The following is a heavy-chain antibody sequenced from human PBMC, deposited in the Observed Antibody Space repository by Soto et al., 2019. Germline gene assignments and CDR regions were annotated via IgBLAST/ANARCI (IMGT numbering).Heavy chain of an antibody. CDR2: ISYDGSNK. V-gene: IGHV3-30-3*01. Sequence: QVQLVESGGGVVQPGRSLRLSCAASGFTFSSYAMQWVRQAPGKGLEWVAVISYDGSNKYYADSVKGRFTISRDNSKNTLYLQMNSLRAEDTAVYYCARGGGYSGYDQLDYWGQGTLVTVSS. J-gene: IGHJ4*02. D-gene: IGHD5-12*01. CDR1: GFTFSSYA. CDR3: ARGGGYSGYDQLDY.